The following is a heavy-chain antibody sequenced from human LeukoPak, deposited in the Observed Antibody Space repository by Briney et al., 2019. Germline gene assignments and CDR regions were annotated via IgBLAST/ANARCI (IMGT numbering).Heavy chain of an antibody. Sequence: SETLSLTCTVSGGSISSGGYYWSWIRQHPGKGLEWIGYIYYSGSTYYNPSLKSRVTISVDTSKNQFSLKLSSVTAADTAVYYCAREGRYGSGSYYLYSPLWGQGTTVTVSS. CDR3: AREGRYGSGSYYLYSPL. CDR2: IYYSGST. J-gene: IGHJ6*02. D-gene: IGHD3-10*01. CDR1: GGSISSGGYY. V-gene: IGHV4-31*03.